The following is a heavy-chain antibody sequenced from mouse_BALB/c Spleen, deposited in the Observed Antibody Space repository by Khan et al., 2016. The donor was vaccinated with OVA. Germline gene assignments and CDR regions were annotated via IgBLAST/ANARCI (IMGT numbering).Heavy chain of an antibody. J-gene: IGHJ2*01. V-gene: IGHV1-7*01. CDR2: INPSTGYT. D-gene: IGHD1-1*01. CDR1: GYTFINYW. CDR3: ARRGLRWDFDY. Sequence: QIQLVQSGAELAKPGASVKMSCKASGYTFINYWILWVKQRPGQGLEWIGYINPSTGYTEYNQNFKDKATLTADKSSSTAYMQLSSLTSEDSAVYYCARRGLRWDFDYGAKAPLSQSPQ.